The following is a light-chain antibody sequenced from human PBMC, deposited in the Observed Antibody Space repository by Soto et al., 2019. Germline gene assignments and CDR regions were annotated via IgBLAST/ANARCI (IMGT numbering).Light chain of an antibody. V-gene: IGKV3-20*01. CDR2: DAS. Sequence: EIVLTQSPGTLSLSPGERAILSCRASQSVSSDSLAWYRQKPGQAPRLLVYDASSRATGIPDRFSGSGSGTDFTLTISRLEPEDFSVYYCHQDGSSPRPFGQGPKVEIK. CDR1: QSVSSDS. CDR3: HQDGSSPRP. J-gene: IGKJ1*01.